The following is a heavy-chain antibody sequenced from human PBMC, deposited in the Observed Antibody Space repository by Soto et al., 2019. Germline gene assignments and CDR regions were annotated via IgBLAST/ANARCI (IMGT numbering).Heavy chain of an antibody. V-gene: IGHV3-23*01. Sequence: GGSLRLSCAASGFTFSSYAMSWVRQAPGKGLEWVSAISGSGGSTYYADSVKGRFTISRDNSKNTLYLQMNSLRAEDTAVYYCAKVGYDILNGPQTLDYWGQGTLVTVSS. CDR2: ISGSGGST. CDR1: GFTFSSYA. D-gene: IGHD3-9*01. J-gene: IGHJ4*02. CDR3: AKVGYDILNGPQTLDY.